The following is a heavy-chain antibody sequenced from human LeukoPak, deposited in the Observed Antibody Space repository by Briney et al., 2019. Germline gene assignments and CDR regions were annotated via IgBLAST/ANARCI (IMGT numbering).Heavy chain of an antibody. CDR2: ISGSGGRT. CDR1: GFTFSSYA. J-gene: IGHJ4*02. Sequence: GGSLRLSCAASGFTFSSYAMSWVRQAPGKGLEWVSVISGSGGRTYYADSVKGRFTISRDNSKNTLYVQMNSLRAEDTAVYYCAKDLLAATIDYYFDYWGQGTLVTVSS. D-gene: IGHD5-12*01. CDR3: AKDLLAATIDYYFDY. V-gene: IGHV3-23*01.